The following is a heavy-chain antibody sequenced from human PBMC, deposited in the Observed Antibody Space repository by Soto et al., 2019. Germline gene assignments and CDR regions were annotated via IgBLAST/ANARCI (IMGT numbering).Heavy chain of an antibody. CDR1: GFTFSNYG. D-gene: IGHD5-12*01. CDR2: ISHDGSNK. V-gene: IGHV3-30*18. Sequence: QVQLVESGGGVVQPGRSLRLSCAASGFTFSNYGMHWVRRAPGKGLEWVTIISHDGSNKDYADSVKGRFTVSRDNSKNTLYLQMNSLRADDTAVYYCAKDNNKRWLRPSPDFDVWGQGTMVTVSS. CDR3: AKDNNKRWLRPSPDFDV. J-gene: IGHJ3*01.